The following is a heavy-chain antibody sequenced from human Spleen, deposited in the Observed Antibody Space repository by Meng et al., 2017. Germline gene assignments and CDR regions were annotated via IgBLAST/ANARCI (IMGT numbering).Heavy chain of an antibody. Sequence: QVHLKRGGAGLLKPSATLSLTCVVSGGSFSDYYWSWIRQPQGKGLEWIGEINHSGSTNYNPSLESRATISVDTSQNNLSLKLSSVTAADSAVYYCARGPTTMAHDFDYWGQGTLVTVSS. V-gene: IGHV4-34*01. CDR3: ARGPTTMAHDFDY. CDR2: INHSGST. J-gene: IGHJ4*02. D-gene: IGHD4-11*01. CDR1: GGSFSDYY.